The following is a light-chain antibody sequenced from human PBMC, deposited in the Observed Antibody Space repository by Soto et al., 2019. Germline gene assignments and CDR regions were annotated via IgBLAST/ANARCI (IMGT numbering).Light chain of an antibody. V-gene: IGKV1-9*01. CDR3: QQLNSYLTWT. J-gene: IGKJ1*01. CDR2: DAS. Sequence: DIQMTQSPSSLSASVGDRVTITCRASQGISSYLGWYQQKPGKAPNLLIYDASTLHSGVPSRFSGGGSGTDFTLTISSLQPEDFATYYCQQLNSYLTWTFGQGTKVDIK. CDR1: QGISSY.